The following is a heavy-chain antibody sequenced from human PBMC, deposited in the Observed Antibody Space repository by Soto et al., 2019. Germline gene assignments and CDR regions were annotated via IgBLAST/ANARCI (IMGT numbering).Heavy chain of an antibody. CDR3: SKDRSSSWTFDY. Sequence: QVQLVESGGGVVQPGRSLRLSCAASGFTFSSYGMHWVRQAPGKGLEWVAVISYDGSNKYYADSVKGRFTISRDNSKNTRYLQMNSLRAEDTAVYYCSKDRSSSWTFDYWGQGTLVTVSS. J-gene: IGHJ4*02. V-gene: IGHV3-30*18. D-gene: IGHD6-13*01. CDR2: ISYDGSNK. CDR1: GFTFSSYG.